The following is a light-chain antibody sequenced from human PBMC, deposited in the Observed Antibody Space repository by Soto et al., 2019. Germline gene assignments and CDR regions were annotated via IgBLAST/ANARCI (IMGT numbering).Light chain of an antibody. CDR3: QQYSSPLWT. CDR1: QSLYNSNNKNF. CDR2: WAS. V-gene: IGKV4-1*01. Sequence: DIVMTQSPDSLAVSLGERATINCRSSQSLYNSNNKNFLAWYQHKPGQPPKLLIYWASTREPGVPDRCTGSGSGTDFTLTISSLQAEDVAVYYCQQYSSPLWTFGQGTKVEIK. J-gene: IGKJ1*01.